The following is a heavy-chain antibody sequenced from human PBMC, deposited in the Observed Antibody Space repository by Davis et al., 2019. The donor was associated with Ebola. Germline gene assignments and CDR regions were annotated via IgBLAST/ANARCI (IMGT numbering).Heavy chain of an antibody. D-gene: IGHD5-18*01. J-gene: IGHJ5*02. Sequence: PGGSLRLSCAASGFTFSSSGMHWVRQAPGKGLEWVAVISYDGSNKYYADSVKGRFTISRDNSKNTLYLQMNSLRAEDTAVYYCASGLRGYSYGNWFDTWGQGTLVTVSS. V-gene: IGHV3-33*05. CDR2: ISYDGSNK. CDR3: ASGLRGYSYGNWFDT. CDR1: GFTFSSSG.